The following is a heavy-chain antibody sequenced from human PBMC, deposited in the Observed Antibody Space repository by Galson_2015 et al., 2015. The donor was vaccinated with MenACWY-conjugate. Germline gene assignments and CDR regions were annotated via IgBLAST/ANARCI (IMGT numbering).Heavy chain of an antibody. V-gene: IGHV3-66*01. D-gene: IGHD6-13*01. Sequence: SLRLSCAASGFTVRSNYMSWVRQAPGKGLEWVSVIYSGGSTYYADSVKGRFTISRDNSKNTLYLQMNSLRAEDTAVYYCASAYSSSFSFDYWGQGTLVIVSS. CDR2: IYSGGST. CDR3: ASAYSSSFSFDY. J-gene: IGHJ4*02. CDR1: GFTVRSNY.